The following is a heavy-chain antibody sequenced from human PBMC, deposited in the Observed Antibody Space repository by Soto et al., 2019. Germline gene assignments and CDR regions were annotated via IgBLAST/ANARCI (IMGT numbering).Heavy chain of an antibody. V-gene: IGHV4-61*01. J-gene: IGHJ4*02. CDR1: GISVGSGTYY. Sequence: SETLSLTCSVSGISVGSGTYYWSWIRQPPGKGLEWIGYFFSSVNIKYSPSLKSRLTVSIDTPKNQFSLRLTSVSAADTAVYYCARLTHYYFADTFDYWVPGILVTVS. CDR3: ARLTHYYFADTFDY. CDR2: FFSSVNI. D-gene: IGHD3-3*01.